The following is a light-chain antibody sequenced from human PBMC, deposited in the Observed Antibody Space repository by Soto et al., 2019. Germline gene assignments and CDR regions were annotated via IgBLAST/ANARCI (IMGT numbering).Light chain of an antibody. CDR3: QQLNSYPLT. J-gene: IGKJ4*01. CDR1: QGISSY. V-gene: IGKV1-9*01. Sequence: DIQLTQSPSFLSASVGDRVTITCRASQGISSYLAWYQQKPGKAPKLLIYAASTLQSGVPSRFSGSGSGTEFTLTISSLKTEDSATYYCQQLNSYPLTFGGGTKVEIK. CDR2: AAS.